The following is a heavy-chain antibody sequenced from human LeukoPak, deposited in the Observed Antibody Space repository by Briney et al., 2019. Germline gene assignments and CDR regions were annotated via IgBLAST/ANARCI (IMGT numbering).Heavy chain of an antibody. CDR1: GFAFSTYT. V-gene: IGHV3-21*06. D-gene: IGHD3-22*01. Sequence: GGSLRLSCAACGFAFSTYTMNWARQAPGKGLEWVASINSGGTTTHYAFSVKGRFTISRDNAQNVLYLQMNGLRGDDAAVYYCLRGDSRGFWGQGTLVTVSS. CDR2: INSGGTTT. CDR3: LRGDSRGF. J-gene: IGHJ4*02.